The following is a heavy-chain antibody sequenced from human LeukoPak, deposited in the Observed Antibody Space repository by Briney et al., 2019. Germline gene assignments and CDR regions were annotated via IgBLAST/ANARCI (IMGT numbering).Heavy chain of an antibody. CDR2: INPNSGGT. V-gene: IGHV1-2*04. CDR3: ARRGGSSSWYRAIDY. Sequence: ASVKVSCKASGYTFTGYYMHWVRQAPGQGLEWMGWINPNSGGTNYAQKFQGWVTMTRDTSISTVYMELSRLRSDDTAVYYCARRGGSSSWYRAIDYWGQGTLVTVSS. J-gene: IGHJ4*02. CDR1: GYTFTGYY. D-gene: IGHD6-13*01.